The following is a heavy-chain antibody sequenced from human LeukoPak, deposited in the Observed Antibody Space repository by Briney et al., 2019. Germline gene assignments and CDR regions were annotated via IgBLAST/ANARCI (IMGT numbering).Heavy chain of an antibody. CDR1: GGTFRNYA. V-gene: IGHV1-69*01. J-gene: IGHJ6*03. D-gene: IGHD3-10*01. CDR2: IIPFFGTA. Sequence: GASVKVSCKASGGTFRNYAISWVRQAPGQGLEWMGGIIPFFGTANYAQKFQGRVTITADESTNTAYMELSSLRSEDTAVYYCARLDYFGSGLYYYMDVWGKGTTVTISS. CDR3: ARLDYFGSGLYYYMDV.